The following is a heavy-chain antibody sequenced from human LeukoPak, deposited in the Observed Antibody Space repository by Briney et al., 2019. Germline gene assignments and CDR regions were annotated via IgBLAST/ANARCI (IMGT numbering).Heavy chain of an antibody. Sequence: GGSLRLSCAASGFTFSSYGMHWVRQAPGKGLEWVVVIWYDGSNKYYADSVKGRFTISRDNSKNTLYLQMNSLRAEDTAVYYCAREVVVVAATPRRQARAAGMDVWGQGTTVTVSS. D-gene: IGHD2-15*01. CDR3: AREVVVVAATPRRQARAAGMDV. J-gene: IGHJ6*02. CDR1: GFTFSSYG. CDR2: IWYDGSNK. V-gene: IGHV3-33*01.